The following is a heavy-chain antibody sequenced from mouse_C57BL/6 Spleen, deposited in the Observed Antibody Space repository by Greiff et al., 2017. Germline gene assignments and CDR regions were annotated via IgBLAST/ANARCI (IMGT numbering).Heavy chain of an antibody. CDR1: GFTFSSYA. Sequence: EVMLVESGGGLVKPGGSLKLSCAASGFTFSSYAMSWVRQTPEKRLEWVATISDGGSYTYYPDNVKGRFTISRDNAKNNLYLQMSHLKSEDTAMYYCARGGIYYSDYWGQGTTLTVSS. V-gene: IGHV5-4*03. D-gene: IGHD1-1*01. J-gene: IGHJ2*01. CDR2: ISDGGSYT. CDR3: ARGGIYYSDY.